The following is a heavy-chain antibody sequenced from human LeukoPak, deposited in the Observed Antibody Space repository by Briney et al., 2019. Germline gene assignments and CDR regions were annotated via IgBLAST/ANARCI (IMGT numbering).Heavy chain of an antibody. V-gene: IGHV1-18*01. CDR1: GYTFTSYV. J-gene: IGHJ3*02. CDR3: ARARTVTFSFAFDI. D-gene: IGHD4-17*01. CDR2: ISASNGNT. Sequence: ASLKVSRKPSGYTFTSYVISSVGQAGGQGREWMGWISASNGNTHYAQTLQGRVAMTTETYTSTAYMELRSLRSDDTAVYYCARARTVTFSFAFDIWGQGTRVPVSS.